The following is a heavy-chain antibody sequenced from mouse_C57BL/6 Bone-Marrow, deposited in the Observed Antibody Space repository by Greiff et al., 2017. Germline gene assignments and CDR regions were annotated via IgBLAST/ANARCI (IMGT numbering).Heavy chain of an antibody. J-gene: IGHJ1*03. CDR2: IDPSDSYT. CDR1: GYTFTSYW. V-gene: IGHV1-69*01. CDR3: AKEYWYVDV. Sequence: QVQLQQPGAELVMPGASVKLSCKASGYTFTSYWMHWVKQRPGQGLEWIGEIDPSDSYTNYNQKFKGKSTFTVDKSSSTAYMQLSSLTSEDSAVYYCAKEYWYVDVWGTGTTVTVSS.